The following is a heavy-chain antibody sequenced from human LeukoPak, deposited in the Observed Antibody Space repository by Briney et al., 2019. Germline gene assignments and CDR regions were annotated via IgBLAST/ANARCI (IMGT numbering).Heavy chain of an antibody. V-gene: IGHV4-38-2*02. D-gene: IGHD2-8*01. J-gene: IGHJ4*02. CDR1: GYSISSGFY. CDR3: ARDNGGDDPPTLDY. CDR2: IYYIGNT. Sequence: PSETLSLTCAVSGYSISSGFYWAWIRQPPGKGLEWLGIIYYIGNTYYNPSLKSRLTISVDTSKNEFSLKLSSVTAADTAVYYCARDNGGDDPPTLDYWGQGTLVTVSS.